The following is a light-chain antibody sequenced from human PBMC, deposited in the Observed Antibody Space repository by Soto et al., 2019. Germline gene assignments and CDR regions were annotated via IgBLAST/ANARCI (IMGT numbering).Light chain of an antibody. CDR3: QQYYSFPPT. CDR1: QGISSY. V-gene: IGKV1D-8*03. Sequence: VIWMTQSPSLLSASTGDRVTISCRVSQGISSYLAWYQQKPGKAPELLIYAASTLQSGVPSRFSGSGSGTEFTLTISCLQSEDFATYYCQQYYSFPPTFGRGTKV. CDR2: AAS. J-gene: IGKJ1*01.